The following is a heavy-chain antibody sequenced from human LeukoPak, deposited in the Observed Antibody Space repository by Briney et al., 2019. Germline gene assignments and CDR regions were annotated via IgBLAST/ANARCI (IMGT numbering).Heavy chain of an antibody. D-gene: IGHD2-15*01. CDR1: GFTFSSHS. J-gene: IGHJ4*02. CDR3: AKGGYCICGTCYSPPAYY. V-gene: IGHV3-23*01. Sequence: GGSLRLSCAASGFTFSSHSMAWVRQAPGKGLEWVSGISDRGTTTYYADSGKGRFTSSRDNSKNTLYLKMNRLRAEETAVYYCAKGGYCICGTCYSPPAYYWGQGTLVTVSS. CDR2: ISDRGTTT.